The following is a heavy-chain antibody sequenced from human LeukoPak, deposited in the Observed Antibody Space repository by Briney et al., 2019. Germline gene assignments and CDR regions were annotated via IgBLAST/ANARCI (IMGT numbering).Heavy chain of an antibody. V-gene: IGHV3-23*01. CDR1: GFTFSTYA. CDR2: IRDSGNVT. Sequence: PGGSLRLSCVASGFTFSTYAMTWVRQAPVKVLEWVSAIRDSGNVTYYADSVKGRFTISRDNSKNTLYLQMISLRAEDTAVYYCAQGFTLTTDGWGQGTLVTVSS. CDR3: AQGFTLTTDG. D-gene: IGHD4-11*01. J-gene: IGHJ4*02.